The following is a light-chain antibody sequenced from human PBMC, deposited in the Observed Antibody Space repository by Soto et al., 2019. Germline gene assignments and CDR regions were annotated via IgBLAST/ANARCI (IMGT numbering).Light chain of an antibody. V-gene: IGLV2-14*01. CDR2: EVS. CDR3: SSYTSSSTVA. Sequence: QSALTQPPSVSGSPGQSVTISCTGTSSDVGGYDYVSWYQQRPGKAPKLLIYEVSNRPSGVSNRFSGSKSGKTASLTISGLHAEDEADYYCSSYTSSSTVAFGGGTKLTVL. CDR1: SSDVGGYDY. J-gene: IGLJ2*01.